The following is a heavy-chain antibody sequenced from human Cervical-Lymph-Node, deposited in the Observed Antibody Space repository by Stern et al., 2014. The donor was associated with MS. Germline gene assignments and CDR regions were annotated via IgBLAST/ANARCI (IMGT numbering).Heavy chain of an antibody. D-gene: IGHD1-7*01. CDR1: GFTFSNYG. CDR3: ARGNWNYEGMGY. Sequence: VQLVESGGGVVQPGRSLRLSCPASGFTFSNYGMHWVRQAPGKGLEWLAVIWYDGNKKYYADSVKGRFTISRDNSKNTLFLQMSSLTAEDTALYYCARGNWNYEGMGYWGQGTLVTVSS. J-gene: IGHJ4*02. CDR2: IWYDGNKK. V-gene: IGHV3-33*01.